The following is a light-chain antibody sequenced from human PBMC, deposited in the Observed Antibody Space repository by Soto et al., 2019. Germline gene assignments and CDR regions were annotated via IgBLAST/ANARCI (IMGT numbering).Light chain of an antibody. J-gene: IGKJ5*01. CDR3: QKYNPLPIT. CDR2: AAA. Sequence: DIQMTQSPSSLSASIGDRVTITCRASQTIGNFLAWYHQKPGKVPRLLIYAAAALQSGVPSRFSGSGSGLDFTLTIASLQAEDVGTYYCQKYNPLPITFGQGTRL. CDR1: QTIGNF. V-gene: IGKV1-27*01.